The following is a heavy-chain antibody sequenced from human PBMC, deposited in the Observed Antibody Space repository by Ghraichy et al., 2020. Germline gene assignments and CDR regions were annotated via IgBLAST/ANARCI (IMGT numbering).Heavy chain of an antibody. V-gene: IGHV4-31*03. CDR3: VRGDSHCGVISCYGGIDAFDI. Sequence: LRLSCSVSGVSISSSGYYWSWIRQHPGKGLEWIGYISYSGTTYYSPSLNGGLTLSVDTSKNQFSLNLKSVTAADTAVYFCVRGDSHCGVISCYGGIDAFDIWGRGTMVTVSS. CDR2: ISYSGTT. CDR1: GVSISSSGYY. J-gene: IGHJ3*02. D-gene: IGHD2-2*01.